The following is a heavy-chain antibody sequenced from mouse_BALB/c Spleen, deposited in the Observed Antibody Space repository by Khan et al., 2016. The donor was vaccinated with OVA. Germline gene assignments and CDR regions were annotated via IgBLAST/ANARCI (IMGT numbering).Heavy chain of an antibody. CDR1: GFTFSTYG. Sequence: EVELVESGGDIVKPGGSLKLSCAASGFTFSTYGMSWVRQTPDKRLEWVATVSTGGHYTYYTDTVKGRFTISRDNAKNNLYLQMSSLGSEDTAIFYCARLAYYYDSEGFAYWGQGTLVTVSA. J-gene: IGHJ3*01. CDR2: VSTGGHYT. D-gene: IGHD1-1*01. CDR3: ARLAYYYDSEGFAY. V-gene: IGHV5-6*01.